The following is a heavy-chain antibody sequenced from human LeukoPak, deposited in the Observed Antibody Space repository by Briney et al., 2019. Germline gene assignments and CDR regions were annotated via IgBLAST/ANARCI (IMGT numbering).Heavy chain of an antibody. Sequence: NPSETLSLTCAVYGGSFSGYYWSWIRQPPGKGLEWIGEINHSGSTNYNPSLKSRVTISVDTSKNQFSLKLSSVTAADTAVYYCAREVVPAAIYYWGQGTLVTVSS. V-gene: IGHV4-34*01. D-gene: IGHD2-2*01. CDR1: GGSFSGYY. CDR3: AREVVPAAIYY. J-gene: IGHJ4*02. CDR2: INHSGST.